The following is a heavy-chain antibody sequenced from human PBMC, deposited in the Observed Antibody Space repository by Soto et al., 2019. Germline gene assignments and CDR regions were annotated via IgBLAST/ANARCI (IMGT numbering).Heavy chain of an antibody. J-gene: IGHJ6*01. Sequence: GGSLRLSCAASGFTFSSYAMSGVRQAPGKGLEWVSAISGSGGSTYYADSVQGRFTISRDNSKNTLYLQMNSLRAEDTAVYYCAKEGHLYYDRGGMDGWGQGSTVSVSS. D-gene: IGHD3-22*01. CDR2: ISGSGGST. CDR1: GFTFSSYA. CDR3: AKEGHLYYDRGGMDG. V-gene: IGHV3-23*01.